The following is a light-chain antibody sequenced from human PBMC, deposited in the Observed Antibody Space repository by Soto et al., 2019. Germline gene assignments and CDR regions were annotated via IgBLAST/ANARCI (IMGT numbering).Light chain of an antibody. J-gene: IGKJ5*01. CDR3: QQYNNWPFT. V-gene: IGKV3-15*01. CDR1: QSVSSN. CDR2: DAS. Sequence: DIVMTQSPGTLSVSVGERATITCRASQSVSSNFAWYQQKPGQAPRLLISDASTRATGIPARFSGSGSGTEFTLTVSSLQSEDFAVYFCQQYNNWPFTFGQGTRLDIK.